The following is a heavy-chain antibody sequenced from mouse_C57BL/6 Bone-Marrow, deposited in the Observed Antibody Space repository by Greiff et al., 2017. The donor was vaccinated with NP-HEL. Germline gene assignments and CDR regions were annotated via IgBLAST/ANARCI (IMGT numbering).Heavy chain of an antibody. CDR3: ARYDYGFYYFDY. CDR2: IYPGSGST. CDR1: GYTFTSYW. D-gene: IGHD2-4*01. Sequence: VQLQQPGAELVKPVASVKMSCKASGYTFTSYWITWVKQRPGQGLEWIGDIYPGSGSTNYNEKFKSKATLTVDTSSSTAYMQLSSLTSEDSAVYYCARYDYGFYYFDYWGQGTTLTVSS. V-gene: IGHV1-55*01. J-gene: IGHJ2*01.